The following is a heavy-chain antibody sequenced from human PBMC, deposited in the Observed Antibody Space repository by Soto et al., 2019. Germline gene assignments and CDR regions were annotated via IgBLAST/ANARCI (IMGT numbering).Heavy chain of an antibody. CDR2: ISAYNGNT. CDR3: ATYDILTGYPQNQGLYVMDF. J-gene: IGHJ6*02. V-gene: IGHV1-18*01. CDR1: GYTFTNFG. D-gene: IGHD3-9*01. Sequence: ASVKVSCKASGYTFTNFGISWVRQAPGQGLEWMGWISAYNGNTNYAQKLQGRVTMTTDTSTSTAYMELRSLRSDDTAVYYCATYDILTGYPQNQGLYVMDFRGQGSTVTVSS.